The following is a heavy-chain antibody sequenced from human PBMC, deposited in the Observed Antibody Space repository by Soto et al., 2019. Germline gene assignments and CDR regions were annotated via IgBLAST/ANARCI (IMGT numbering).Heavy chain of an antibody. D-gene: IGHD3-3*01. CDR1: GYSFPNHW. Sequence: PGESLKISCEGVGYSFPNHWIAWVRQRPDKGLEWMGTIYPGDSDMRYSPSFRGQVTISVDKSINTSYLQWDSLKASDPAKYYCARFSREFWSGPDYWGQGTLVAISS. V-gene: IGHV5-51*01. CDR3: ARFSREFWSGPDY. J-gene: IGHJ4*01. CDR2: IYPGDSDM.